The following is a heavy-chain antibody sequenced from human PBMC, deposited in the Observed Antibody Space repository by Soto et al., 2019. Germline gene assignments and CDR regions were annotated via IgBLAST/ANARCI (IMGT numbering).Heavy chain of an antibody. CDR2: INAGNGNT. V-gene: IGHV1-3*01. Sequence: GASVKVSCKASGYTFTSYAMRWVRQAPGQRLEWMGWINAGNGNTKYSEKFQGRVTITRDTSASTAYKELSSLKSEDTAVYYCAKDGAPDVEMATIFFDYWGQGTLVTVSS. CDR1: GYTFTSYA. J-gene: IGHJ4*02. D-gene: IGHD5-12*01. CDR3: AKDGAPDVEMATIFFDY.